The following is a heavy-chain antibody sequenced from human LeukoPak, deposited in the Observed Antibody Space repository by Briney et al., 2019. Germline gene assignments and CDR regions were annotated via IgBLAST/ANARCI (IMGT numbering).Heavy chain of an antibody. CDR2: IKQDGSEK. CDR3: ASLNYYFDY. J-gene: IGHJ4*02. Sequence: GGSLKLSSAASGFTFSSYWMSWVRQAPGKGLEWVANIKQDGSEKYYVDSVKGRFTISRDNAKNSLYLQMNSLRAEDTAVYYCASLNYYFDYWGQGTLVTVSS. V-gene: IGHV3-7*01. CDR1: GFTFSSYW.